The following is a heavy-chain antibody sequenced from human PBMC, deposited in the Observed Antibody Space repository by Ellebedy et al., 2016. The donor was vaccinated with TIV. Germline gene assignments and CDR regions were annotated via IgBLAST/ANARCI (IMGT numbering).Heavy chain of an antibody. V-gene: IGHV3-30-3*01. CDR3: AKEGGTIGQPDYYFDF. CDR2: ISYDGNVK. D-gene: IGHD3-16*01. CDR1: GFTFSSHA. J-gene: IGHJ4*02. Sequence: GESLKISCAVSGFTFSSHAMHWVRQAPGKGLEWVAVISYDGNVKYYADSVRGRFTISRDNSEDTLSLQMNSLRAEDTDLYYCAKEGGTIGQPDYYFDFWGQGTLVTVSS.